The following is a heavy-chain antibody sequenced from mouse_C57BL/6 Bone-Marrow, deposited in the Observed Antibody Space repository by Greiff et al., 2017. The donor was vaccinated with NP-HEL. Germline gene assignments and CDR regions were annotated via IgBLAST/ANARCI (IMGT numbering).Heavy chain of an antibody. CDR2: IYPGGGYT. V-gene: IGHV1-63*01. CDR3: ARWGTLGAWFAY. J-gene: IGHJ3*01. D-gene: IGHD4-1*01. CDR1: GYTFTNYW. Sequence: VKVVESGAELVRPGTSVKMSCKASGYTFTNYWIGWAKQRPGHGLEWIGDIYPGGGYTNYNEKFKGKATLTADKSSSTAYMQFSSLTSEDSAIYYCARWGTLGAWFAYWGQGTLVTVSA.